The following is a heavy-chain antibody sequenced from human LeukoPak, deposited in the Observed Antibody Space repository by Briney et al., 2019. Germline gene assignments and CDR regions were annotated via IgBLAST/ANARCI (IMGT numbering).Heavy chain of an antibody. V-gene: IGHV3-23*01. CDR2: ISGSGGST. Sequence: GGSLRLSCAASGFTFSSYAMSWVRQAPGKGLEWVSAISGSGGSTYYADSVKGRFTISRDNSKNTLYLQMNSLRAEDTAVYYCAKDVQTYYDFWSGYYQHYYYYGMDVWGHGTSVIVSS. J-gene: IGHJ6*02. D-gene: IGHD3-3*01. CDR3: AKDVQTYYDFWSGYYQHYYYYGMDV. CDR1: GFTFSSYA.